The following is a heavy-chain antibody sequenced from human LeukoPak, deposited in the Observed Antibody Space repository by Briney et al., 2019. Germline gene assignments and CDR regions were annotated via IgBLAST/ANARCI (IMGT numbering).Heavy chain of an antibody. J-gene: IGHJ4*02. CDR1: GYTFTGYY. Sequence: ASVKVSCKASGYTFTGYYMHWVRQAPGQGLEWMGWINPNSGGTNYAQKFQGRVTMTRDTSIRTAYMELSRLRSDDTAVYYCARGCSSTSCYFLYWGQGTLVTVSS. D-gene: IGHD2-2*01. V-gene: IGHV1-2*02. CDR3: ARGCSSTSCYFLY. CDR2: INPNSGGT.